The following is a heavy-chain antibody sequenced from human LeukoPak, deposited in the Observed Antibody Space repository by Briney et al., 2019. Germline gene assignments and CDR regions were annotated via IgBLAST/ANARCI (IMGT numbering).Heavy chain of an antibody. J-gene: IGHJ4*02. CDR3: ARDMRPNDSSSY. CDR2: INPNSGGT. V-gene: IGHV1-2*06. Sequence: ASVKVSCTASGYTFTGYYMHWVRQAPGQGLEWMGRINPNSGGTNYAQKFQGRVTMTRDTSISTAYMELSRLRSDDTAVYYCARDMRPNDSSSYWGQGTLVTVSS. CDR1: GYTFTGYY. D-gene: IGHD3-22*01.